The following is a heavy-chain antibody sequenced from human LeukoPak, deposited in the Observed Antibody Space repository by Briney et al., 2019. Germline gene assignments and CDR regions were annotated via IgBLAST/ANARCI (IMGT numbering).Heavy chain of an antibody. Sequence: SETLSLTCTVSGGSISSYYWSWIRQPAGKGLEWIGRIYTSGSTNYNPSLKSRVTMSVDTSKNQFSLKLSSVTAADTAVYYCACEALELLQYYFDYWGQGTLVTVSS. CDR1: GGSISSYY. D-gene: IGHD1-26*01. CDR3: ACEALELLQYYFDY. CDR2: IYTSGST. J-gene: IGHJ4*02. V-gene: IGHV4-4*07.